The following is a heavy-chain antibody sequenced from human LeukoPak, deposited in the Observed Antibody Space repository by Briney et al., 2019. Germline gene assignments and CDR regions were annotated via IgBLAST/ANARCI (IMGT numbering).Heavy chain of an antibody. D-gene: IGHD2-2*01. CDR3: ARRRAVVVPAANPWFDP. CDR2: INHSGST. CDR1: GGSFSGYY. J-gene: IGHJ5*02. Sequence: PSETLSLTCAVYGGSFSGYYWSWIRQPPGKGLEWIGEINHSGSTNYNPSLKSRVTISVDTSKNQFSLKLSSVTAADTAVYYCARRRAVVVPAANPWFDPWGQGTLVTVSS. V-gene: IGHV4-34*01.